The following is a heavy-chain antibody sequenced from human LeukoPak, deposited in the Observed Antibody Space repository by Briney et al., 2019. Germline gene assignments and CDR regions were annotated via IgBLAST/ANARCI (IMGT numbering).Heavy chain of an antibody. D-gene: IGHD3-22*01. CDR2: IYPGDSDT. J-gene: IGHJ5*02. Sequence: GESLKISCKGSGYSFTSYWIGWVRQMLGKGLEWMGIIYPGDSDTRYSPSFQGQVTISADKSISTAYLQWSSLKASDTAMYYCAIRGYYYDSSGSDGFDPWGQGTLVTVSS. CDR3: AIRGYYYDSSGSDGFDP. CDR1: GYSFTSYW. V-gene: IGHV5-51*01.